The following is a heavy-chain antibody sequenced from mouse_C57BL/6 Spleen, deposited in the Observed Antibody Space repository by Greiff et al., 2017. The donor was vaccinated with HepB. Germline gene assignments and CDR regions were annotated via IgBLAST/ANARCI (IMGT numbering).Heavy chain of an antibody. J-gene: IGHJ3*01. Sequence: EVQGVESGGGLVQPGGSLKLSCAASGFTFSDYGMAWVRQAPRKGPEWVAFISNLAYSIYYADTVTGRFTISRENAKNTLYLEMSSLRSEDTAMYYCARPHYYGSSTGFAYWGQGTLVTVSA. D-gene: IGHD1-1*01. CDR1: GFTFSDYG. CDR3: ARPHYYGSSTGFAY. CDR2: ISNLAYSI. V-gene: IGHV5-15*01.